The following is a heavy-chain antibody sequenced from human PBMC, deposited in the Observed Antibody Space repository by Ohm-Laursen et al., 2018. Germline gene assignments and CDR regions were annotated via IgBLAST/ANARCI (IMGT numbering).Heavy chain of an antibody. CDR2: LSGSGHDT. D-gene: IGHD2-15*01. Sequence: SLRLSCAASGFIFSAHWMHWVRQAPEKGLEWVSGLSGSGHDTYYTDSVKGRFTISRDNSKNTLYLQMNGLRAEDTAVYYCAKTRYFSRGSCDFDYWGQGTLVTVSS. CDR3: AKTRYFSRGSCDFDY. V-gene: IGHV3-23*01. J-gene: IGHJ4*02. CDR1: GFIFSAHW.